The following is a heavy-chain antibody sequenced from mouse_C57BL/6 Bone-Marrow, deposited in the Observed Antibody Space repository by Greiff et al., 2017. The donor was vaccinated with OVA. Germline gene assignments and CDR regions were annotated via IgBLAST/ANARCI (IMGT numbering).Heavy chain of an antibody. CDR1: GFTFSSYA. J-gene: IGHJ2*01. CDR3: ARDTVDY. V-gene: IGHV5-4*01. CDR2: ISDGGSYT. Sequence: EVKVEESGGGLVKPGGSLKLSCAASGFTFSSYAMSWVRQTPEKRLEWVATISDGGSYTYYPDNVKGRFTISRDNAKNNLYLQMSHLKSEDTAMYYCARDTVDYWGQGTTLTVSS.